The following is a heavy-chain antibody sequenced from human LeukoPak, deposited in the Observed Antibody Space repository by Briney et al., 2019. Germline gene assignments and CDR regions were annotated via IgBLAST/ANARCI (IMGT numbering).Heavy chain of an antibody. CDR2: ITTSSSYI. Sequence: GGSLRLSCAASGFTFSTYNMNWVRQAPGKGLEWVSPITTSSSYIYYADSVKGRFTISRDNSKNTLYLQMNSLRAEDTAVYYCAKSGLNRFDYWGQGTLVTVSS. CDR1: GFTFSTYN. CDR3: AKSGLNRFDY. V-gene: IGHV3-21*04. J-gene: IGHJ4*02. D-gene: IGHD2-15*01.